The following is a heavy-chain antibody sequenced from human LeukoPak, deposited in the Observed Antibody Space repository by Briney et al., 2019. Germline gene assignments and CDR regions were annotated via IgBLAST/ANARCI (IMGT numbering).Heavy chain of an antibody. CDR3: SRDTSLKYSSGWYPGDY. V-gene: IGHV1-18*01. CDR2: ISAYNGNI. J-gene: IGHJ4*02. CDR1: GYTFTSHG. Sequence: GASVKVSCKASGYTFTSHGITWVRQAPGQGLEWMGWISAYNGNINYAQKFQGRVTMTTDTPTSTAYMELRSLRSDDTAVYYCSRDTSLKYSSGWYPGDYWGQGTLVTVSS. D-gene: IGHD6-19*01.